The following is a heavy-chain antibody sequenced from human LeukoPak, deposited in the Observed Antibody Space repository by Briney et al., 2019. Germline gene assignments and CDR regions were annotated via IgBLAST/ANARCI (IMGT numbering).Heavy chain of an antibody. D-gene: IGHD6-13*01. V-gene: IGHV3-23*01. CDR3: AKAHSSSWYLDAFDI. CDR2: ISGSGGST. CDR1: GFTFSSYG. J-gene: IGHJ3*02. Sequence: GGSLRLSCAASGFTFSSYGMHWVRQAPGKGLEWVSAISGSGGSTYYADSVKGRFTISRDNSKNTLYLQMNSLRAEDTAVYYCAKAHSSSWYLDAFDIWGQGTMVTVSS.